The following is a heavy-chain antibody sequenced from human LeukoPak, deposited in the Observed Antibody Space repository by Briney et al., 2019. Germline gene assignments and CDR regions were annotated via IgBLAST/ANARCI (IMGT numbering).Heavy chain of an antibody. V-gene: IGHV3-23*01. CDR2: ISGSGGST. J-gene: IGHJ1*01. CDR1: GFTVSSYA. D-gene: IGHD2-2*01. CDR3: AKDPRDCSSTSCYPEYFQH. Sequence: GGSLRLSCAASGFTVSSYAMSWVRQAPGKGLEWVSAISGSGGSTYYADSVKGRFTISRDNSKNTLYLQMNSLRAEDTAVYYCAKDPRDCSSTSCYPEYFQHWGQGTLVTVSS.